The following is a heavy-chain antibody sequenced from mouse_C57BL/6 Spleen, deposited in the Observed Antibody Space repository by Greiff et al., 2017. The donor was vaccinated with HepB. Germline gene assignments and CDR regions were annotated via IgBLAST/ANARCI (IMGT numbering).Heavy chain of an antibody. Sequence: VQLQESGPELVKPGASVKISCKASGYAFSSSWMNWVKQRPGKGLEWIGRIYPGDGDTNYNGKFKGKATLTADKSSSTAYMQLSSLTSEDSAVYFCARGSAYWGQGTLVTVSA. CDR3: ARGSAY. V-gene: IGHV1-82*01. CDR1: GYAFSSSW. CDR2: IYPGDGDT. J-gene: IGHJ3*01.